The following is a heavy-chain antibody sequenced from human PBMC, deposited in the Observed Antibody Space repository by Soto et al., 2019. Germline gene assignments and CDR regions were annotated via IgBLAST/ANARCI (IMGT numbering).Heavy chain of an antibody. CDR1: GFPFSSYW. D-gene: IGHD6-13*01. V-gene: IGHV3-74*01. Sequence: EVQLVESGGGSVQPGESLRLSCAASGFPFSSYWIHWVRQAPGKGLVWVSRIKYDGTITSYADSLKGRLTNSRDNDENTVYLQMNSLRVEDTAVYYCVRGAKGGYYVDVWGKGTTVTVSS. CDR3: VRGAKGGYYVDV. CDR2: IKYDGTIT. J-gene: IGHJ6*03.